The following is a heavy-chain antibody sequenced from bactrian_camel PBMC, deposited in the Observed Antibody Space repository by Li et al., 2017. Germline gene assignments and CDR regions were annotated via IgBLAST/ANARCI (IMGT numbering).Heavy chain of an antibody. D-gene: IGHD4*01. CDR3: AADARDYVAYDVYPG. CDR2: IYTSGGST. V-gene: IGHV3-2*01. CDR1: GFTFNSNY. Sequence: HVQLVESGGGLVQPGGSLRLSCAASGFTFNSNYMSWVRQAPGKGLEWVSSIYTSGGSTYYADSVKGRFTISKDNAENTLYLQMSSLKPEDTAMYYCAADARDYVAYDVYPGWGQGTQVTVS. J-gene: IGHJ4*01.